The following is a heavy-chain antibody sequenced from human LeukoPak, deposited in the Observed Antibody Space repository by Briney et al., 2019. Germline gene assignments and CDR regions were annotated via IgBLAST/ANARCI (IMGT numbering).Heavy chain of an antibody. D-gene: IGHD1-26*01. V-gene: IGHV3-74*01. J-gene: IGHJ4*02. CDR2: INRDESVT. Sequence: GGSLRLSCAASGFTLSKSWMYWIRQAPGEGLVWVSRINRDESVTEYADSVKGRFTISRDNAKNTLFLQMNSLRVEDTAVYYCARGPDHGGSYYHDWGQGTPVTVSS. CDR1: GFTLSKSW. CDR3: ARGPDHGGSYYHD.